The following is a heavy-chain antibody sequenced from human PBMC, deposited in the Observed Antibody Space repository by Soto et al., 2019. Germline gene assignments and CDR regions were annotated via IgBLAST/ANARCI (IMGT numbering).Heavy chain of an antibody. D-gene: IGHD2-2*01. Sequence: SVKVSFKASWGTFTNYAFSWVRQAPGQGPEWMGGIIPIFGTPDYAQKFQGRVIITADESTRTVSMELNSLRSDDTAVYYCARERSVGYCITTTCPKPFYYYAMDVWGQGTTVTVSS. CDR2: IIPIFGTP. J-gene: IGHJ6*02. CDR3: ARERSVGYCITTTCPKPFYYYAMDV. V-gene: IGHV1-69*13. CDR1: WGTFTNYA.